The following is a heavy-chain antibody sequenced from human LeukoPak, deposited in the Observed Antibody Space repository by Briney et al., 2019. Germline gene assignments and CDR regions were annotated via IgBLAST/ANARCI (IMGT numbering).Heavy chain of an antibody. CDR3: ARDHEDSFWGERNFRTVYYYYMDV. V-gene: IGHV3-21*01. J-gene: IGHJ6*03. CDR1: GFTFSSYS. CDR2: ISSSSSYI. Sequence: PGGSLRLSCAASGFTFSSYSMNWVRQAPGKGLEWVSSISSSSSYIYYADSVKGRFTISRDNAKNSLYLQMNSLRAEDTAVYYCARDHEDSFWGERNFRTVYYYYMDVWGKGTTVTVSS. D-gene: IGHD3-16*01.